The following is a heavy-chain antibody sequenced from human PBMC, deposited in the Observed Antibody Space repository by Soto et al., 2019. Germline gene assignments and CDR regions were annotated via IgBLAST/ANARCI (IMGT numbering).Heavy chain of an antibody. CDR2: ISGSSSST. J-gene: IGHJ4*02. Sequence: GGSLRLSCAASGFTFSNYAMNWVRQAPGKGLECVSAISGSSSSTYYADSVKGRFTISRDNSKNTLYLQMNSLRAEDTAVYYCAKGTVYYYGAGSYYTGFDYWGQGTLVTVSS. D-gene: IGHD3-10*01. CDR1: GFTFSNYA. CDR3: AKGTVYYYGAGSYYTGFDY. V-gene: IGHV3-23*01.